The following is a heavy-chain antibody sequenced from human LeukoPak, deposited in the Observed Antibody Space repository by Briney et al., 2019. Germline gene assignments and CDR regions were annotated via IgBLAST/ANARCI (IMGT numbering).Heavy chain of an antibody. J-gene: IGHJ5*02. CDR2: IYYSGNT. CDR1: GGSMNSYY. Sequence: SETLSLTCTGSGGSMNSYYWTWIRQPPGKGLEWIGYIYYSGNTIYSPALKSRVTISLDRSKNQFSLQLSSVTDADTAVYYCARAPIPAAKFDPWGQGTLVTVSS. CDR3: ARAPIPAAKFDP. D-gene: IGHD2-2*01. V-gene: IGHV4-59*01.